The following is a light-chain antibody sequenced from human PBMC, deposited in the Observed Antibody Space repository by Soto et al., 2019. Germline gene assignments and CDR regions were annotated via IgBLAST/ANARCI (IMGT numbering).Light chain of an antibody. Sequence: DIQMTQSPSSLSASVGDRVTITCRASQSISSYLNWYQQKPGKAPKLLIYAASSLQSGVSSRFSGSGSGTDFTLTISSLQPEDFATYYCQQSYRFGQGTKLEIK. CDR2: AAS. CDR3: QQSYR. CDR1: QSISSY. V-gene: IGKV1-39*01. J-gene: IGKJ2*01.